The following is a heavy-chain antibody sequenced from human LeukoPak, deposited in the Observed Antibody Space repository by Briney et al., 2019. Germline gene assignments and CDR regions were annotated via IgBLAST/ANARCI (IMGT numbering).Heavy chain of an antibody. D-gene: IGHD4/OR15-4a*01. CDR3: MTEPPRAKYDNGDHRDY. CDR2: IVVGSGNT. Sequence: SVKVSCKASGFTFSNSAVQWVRQARGQRLEWIGWIVVGSGNTNYAQKFQERVTITGDMSTNTAYLELSSLRSEDTAVYYCMTEPPRAKYDNGDHRDYWGQGVLVTVSS. CDR1: GFTFSNSA. V-gene: IGHV1-58*01. J-gene: IGHJ4*02.